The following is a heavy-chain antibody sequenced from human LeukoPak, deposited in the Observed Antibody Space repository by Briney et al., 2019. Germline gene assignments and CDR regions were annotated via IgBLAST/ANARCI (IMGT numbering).Heavy chain of an antibody. Sequence: GGSLRLSCAASGFTFSNYWVSWFRQAPGQGLEWVASIKQDGSERYYVDSVRGRFTISRDNAKNSLFLQPSSLRVEDTAVYYCARGSMHIYHLYTDYWGQGTLVTVSS. CDR2: IKQDGSER. V-gene: IGHV3-7*01. CDR3: ARGSMHIYHLYTDY. D-gene: IGHD3-16*02. J-gene: IGHJ4*02. CDR1: GFTFSNYW.